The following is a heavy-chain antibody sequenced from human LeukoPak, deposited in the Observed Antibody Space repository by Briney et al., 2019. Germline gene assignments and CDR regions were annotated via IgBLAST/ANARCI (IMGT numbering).Heavy chain of an antibody. Sequence: SETLSLTCAVYGGSFSGYYWSWIRQPPGKGLEWIGEVIHSGSTNYIPSLKGRVTISVDTSKNQLALRLSSVTAADTAVYYCARAVSPYYYYYMDVWGKGTTVTVSS. CDR1: GGSFSGYY. J-gene: IGHJ6*03. CDR2: VIHSGST. D-gene: IGHD3-22*01. V-gene: IGHV4-34*12. CDR3: ARAVSPYYYYYMDV.